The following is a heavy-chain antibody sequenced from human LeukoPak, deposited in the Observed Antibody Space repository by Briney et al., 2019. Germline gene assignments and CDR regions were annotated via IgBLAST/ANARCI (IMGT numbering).Heavy chain of an antibody. CDR2: INHSGST. D-gene: IGHD3-16*02. CDR3: ARGQCDDPASSRTEGCIMITFGGVIVTSVFDY. V-gene: IGHV4-34*01. J-gene: IGHJ4*02. CDR1: GGSFSGYY. Sequence: SETLSLTCAVYGGSFSGYYWSWIRQPPGKGLEWIGEINHSGSTNYNPSLKSRVTISVDTSKNQFSLRLSSVTAADTAVYYCARGQCDDPASSRTEGCIMITFGGVIVTSVFDYWGQGTLVTVSS.